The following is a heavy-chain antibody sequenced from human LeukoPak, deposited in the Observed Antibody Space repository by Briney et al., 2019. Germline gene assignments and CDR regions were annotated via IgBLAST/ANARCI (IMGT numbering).Heavy chain of an antibody. D-gene: IGHD1-26*01. Sequence: GGSLRLSCAASGFTFSNYAMTWVRQAPGKGLEWVSAISDSGRSTYYADSVKGRFTISRDISKRTLYLQMNSLRAEDTALYYCAKGQKWELPLDFWGQGTLVTVSS. J-gene: IGHJ4*02. CDR2: ISDSGRST. CDR1: GFTFSNYA. CDR3: AKGQKWELPLDF. V-gene: IGHV3-23*01.